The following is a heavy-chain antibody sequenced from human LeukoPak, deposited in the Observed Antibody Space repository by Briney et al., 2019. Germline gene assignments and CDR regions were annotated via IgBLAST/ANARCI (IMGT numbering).Heavy chain of an antibody. J-gene: IGHJ5*02. Sequence: GGSLRLSCAASGFTFSSYAMSWVRQAPGKGLEWVSAISGSGGSTYYADSVKGRFTITRDNSKNTLYLQMNSLRAEDTAVYYCAKMRYIVVVPAAIGNWFDPWGQGTLVTVSS. CDR1: GFTFSSYA. D-gene: IGHD2-2*01. CDR3: AKMRYIVVVPAAIGNWFDP. CDR2: ISGSGGST. V-gene: IGHV3-23*01.